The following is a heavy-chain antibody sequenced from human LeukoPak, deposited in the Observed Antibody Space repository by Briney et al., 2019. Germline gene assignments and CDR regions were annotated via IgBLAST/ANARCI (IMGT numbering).Heavy chain of an antibody. V-gene: IGHV3-30*03. Sequence: PGGSLRLSCAASGFTFSSYGMHWVRQAPGKGLEWVAVISYDGSNKYYADSVKGRFTISRDNSKNTLYLQMNSLRAEDTAVYYCARDIVVVPAAILSYYYGMDVWGQGTTVTVSS. J-gene: IGHJ6*02. CDR1: GFTFSSYG. D-gene: IGHD2-2*02. CDR3: ARDIVVVPAAILSYYYGMDV. CDR2: ISYDGSNK.